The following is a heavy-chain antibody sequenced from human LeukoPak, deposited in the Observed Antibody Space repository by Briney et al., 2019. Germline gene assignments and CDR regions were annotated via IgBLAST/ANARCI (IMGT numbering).Heavy chain of an antibody. J-gene: IGHJ4*02. V-gene: IGHV4-30-2*01. CDR2: IYHSGST. CDR1: GGSISSGGYY. D-gene: IGHD6-13*01. CDR3: AREGAGGAYSSSFVDY. Sequence: PSETLSLTCTVSGGSISSGGYYWSWIRQLPGKGLEWIGYIYHSGSTYYNPSLKSRVTISVDRSKNQFSLKLSSVTAADTAVYYCAREGAGGAYSSSFVDYWGQGTLVTVSS.